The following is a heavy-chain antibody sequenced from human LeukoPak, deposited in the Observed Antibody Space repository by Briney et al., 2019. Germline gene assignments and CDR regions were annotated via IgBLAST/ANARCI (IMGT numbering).Heavy chain of an antibody. J-gene: IGHJ4*02. Sequence: ASVKVSCKASGYTFTGSYIHWVRQAPGQGLEWMGWINPDSGVTKYAQNFQGRVTMTRDTSISTASMEMRSLKSDHTAVYYCARVFGSSSAWYEFDYWGQGTLVTVSS. D-gene: IGHD6-19*01. CDR1: GYTFTGSY. CDR3: ARVFGSSSAWYEFDY. CDR2: INPDSGVT. V-gene: IGHV1-2*02.